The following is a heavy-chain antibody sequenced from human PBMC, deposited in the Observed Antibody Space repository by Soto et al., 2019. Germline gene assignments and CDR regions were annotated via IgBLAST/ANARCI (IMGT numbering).Heavy chain of an antibody. Sequence: SVKVSCKASGGTFSSYAISWVRQAPGQGLEWMGGIIPIFGTANYAQKFQGRVTITADESTSTAYMELSSLRSEDTAVYYCARALYCSSTSCPPVGNWFDPWGQGTLVTVSS. V-gene: IGHV1-69*13. CDR1: GGTFSSYA. D-gene: IGHD2-2*01. CDR3: ARALYCSSTSCPPVGNWFDP. J-gene: IGHJ5*02. CDR2: IIPIFGTA.